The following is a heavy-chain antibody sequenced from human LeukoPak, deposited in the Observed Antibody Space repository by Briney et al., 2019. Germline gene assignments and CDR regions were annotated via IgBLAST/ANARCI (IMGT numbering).Heavy chain of an antibody. CDR2: INPSGGST. J-gene: IGHJ5*02. V-gene: IGHV1-46*01. CDR3: AKQHYDFWNGYLNWFDP. D-gene: IGHD3-3*01. Sequence: MHWVRQAPGQGLEWMGIINPSGGSTSYAQKFQGRVTMTRDTSTSTVYMELSSLRSEDTAVYYCAKQHYDFWNGYLNWFDPWGQGTLVTVSS.